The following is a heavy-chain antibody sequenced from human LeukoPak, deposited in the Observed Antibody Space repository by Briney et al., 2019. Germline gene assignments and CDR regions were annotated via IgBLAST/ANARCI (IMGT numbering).Heavy chain of an antibody. Sequence: PGRSLRLSCAASGFTFDDYAMHWVRQAPGKGLEWVSGISWNSGSIGYADSVKGRFIISGDNAKNSLYLQMNSLRAEDTALYYCAKDKRQQLVLFDYWGQGTLVTVSS. D-gene: IGHD6-13*01. CDR3: AKDKRQQLVLFDY. V-gene: IGHV3-9*01. CDR1: GFTFDDYA. J-gene: IGHJ4*02. CDR2: ISWNSGSI.